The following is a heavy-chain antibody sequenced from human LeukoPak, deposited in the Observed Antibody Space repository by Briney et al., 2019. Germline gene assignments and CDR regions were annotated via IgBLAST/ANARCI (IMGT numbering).Heavy chain of an antibody. CDR1: GFSLSTRGVG. D-gene: IGHD4-17*01. Sequence: SGPTLVNPPQTLTLTCTFSGFSLSTRGVGVDWIRQPPGKALEWLALIYWDDDKRYTPSLKSRLTITKDTSKNQVVLTMTNMDPVDTATYYCAHRPTTGKWFDHWGQGTLVTVSS. CDR3: AHRPTTGKWFDH. J-gene: IGHJ5*02. V-gene: IGHV2-5*02. CDR2: IYWDDDK.